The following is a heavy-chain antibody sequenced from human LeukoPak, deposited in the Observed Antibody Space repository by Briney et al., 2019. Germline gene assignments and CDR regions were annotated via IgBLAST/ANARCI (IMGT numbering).Heavy chain of an antibody. J-gene: IGHJ4*02. CDR2: ISYDGSNK. CDR3: AKLVGIAAAGDDY. Sequence: GGSLRLSCAASGFTFSSYGMHWVRQVPGKGLEWVAVISYDGSNKYYADSVKGRFTISRDNSKNTLYLQMNSLRAEDTAVYYCAKLVGIAAAGDDYWGQGTLVTVSS. V-gene: IGHV3-30*18. D-gene: IGHD6-13*01. CDR1: GFTFSSYG.